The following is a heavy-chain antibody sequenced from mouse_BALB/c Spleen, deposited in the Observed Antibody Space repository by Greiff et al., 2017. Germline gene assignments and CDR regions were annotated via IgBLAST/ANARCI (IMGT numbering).Heavy chain of an antibody. CDR3: AREGDYYGLYFDY. CDR2: ISSGGST. CDR1: GFTFSSYA. J-gene: IGHJ2*01. D-gene: IGHD1-2*01. Sequence: EVKLMESGGGLVKPGGSLKLSCAASGFTFSSYAMSWVRQTPEKRLEWVASISSGGSTYYPDSVKGRFTISRDNARNILYLQMSSLRSEDTAMYYCAREGDYYGLYFDYWGQGTTLTVSS. V-gene: IGHV5-6-5*01.